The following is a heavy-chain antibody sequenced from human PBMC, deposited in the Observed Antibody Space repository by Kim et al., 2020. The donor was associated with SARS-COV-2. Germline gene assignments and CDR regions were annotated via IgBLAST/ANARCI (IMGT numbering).Heavy chain of an antibody. D-gene: IGHD2-2*01. V-gene: IGHV3-30*07. Sequence: KGRFHISRDNSKKALYLQMNSLRAEDTAVYYCARDLVVVPAAMEGNGMDVWGQGTTVTVSS. CDR3: ARDLVVVPAAMEGNGMDV. J-gene: IGHJ6*02.